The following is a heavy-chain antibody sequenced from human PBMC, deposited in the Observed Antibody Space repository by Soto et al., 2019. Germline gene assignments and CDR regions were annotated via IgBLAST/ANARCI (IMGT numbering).Heavy chain of an antibody. CDR1: GGTFSSYT. Sequence: QVQLVQSGAEVKKPGSSVKFSCKASGGTFSSYTISWVRQAPGQGLEWMGRIIPILGIANYAQKFQGRVTITADKSTSTAYMELSSLRSEDTAVYYCARRTQWLVPTDNYYGMDVWGQGTTVTVSS. D-gene: IGHD6-19*01. V-gene: IGHV1-69*02. CDR3: ARRTQWLVPTDNYYGMDV. CDR2: IIPILGIA. J-gene: IGHJ6*02.